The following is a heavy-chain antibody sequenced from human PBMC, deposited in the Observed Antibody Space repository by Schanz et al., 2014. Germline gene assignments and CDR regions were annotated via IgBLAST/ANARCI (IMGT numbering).Heavy chain of an antibody. CDR3: ARGGGPSHYDHVWGNFRYTHFDY. J-gene: IGHJ4*02. V-gene: IGHV4-30-2*01. CDR2: IYHTGTT. Sequence: QLQLQESGSGLVKPSQTLSLTCAVSGGSISSGTYSWSWIRQPPGKGLEWIGYIYHTGTTYYSPSLRSRLPISKDGSKNLFFLHLNSLTAADTAVYYCARGGGPSHYDHVWGNFRYTHFDYWGQGTLVTVSS. D-gene: IGHD3-16*02. CDR1: GGSISSGTYS.